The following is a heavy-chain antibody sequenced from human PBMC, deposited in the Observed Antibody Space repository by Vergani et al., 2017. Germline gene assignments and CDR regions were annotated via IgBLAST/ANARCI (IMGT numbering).Heavy chain of an antibody. Sequence: QVQVVQSGAEVKKSGASVKVSCKTSGYTFSNYYMHWVRQAPGQGLEWMGIINPSGGHTNYAQKFQGRVTMTRDTSTSTVYMELSSLRSEDTAVYYCARGKGRVYCSSTSCPRGAFDIWGQGTMVTVSS. CDR2: INPSGGHT. V-gene: IGHV1-46*01. J-gene: IGHJ3*02. D-gene: IGHD2-2*01. CDR1: GYTFSNYY. CDR3: ARGKGRVYCSSTSCPRGAFDI.